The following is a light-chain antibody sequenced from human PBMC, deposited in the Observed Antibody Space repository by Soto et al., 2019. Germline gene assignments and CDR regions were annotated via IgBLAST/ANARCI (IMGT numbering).Light chain of an antibody. CDR1: QSVSSSY. J-gene: IGKJ4*01. CDR2: VAS. Sequence: EIVLTQSPGTLSLSPGERATLSCRASQSVSSSYLAWYQQKPGQAPRLLIYVASSRATGIPDRFSGSGCGTDFTITISRLEPEDFAVYYCQLYGSSQVTFGGGTKVEIK. CDR3: QLYGSSQVT. V-gene: IGKV3-20*01.